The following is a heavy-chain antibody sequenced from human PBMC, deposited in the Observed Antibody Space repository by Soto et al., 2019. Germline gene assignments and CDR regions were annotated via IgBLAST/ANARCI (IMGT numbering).Heavy chain of an antibody. CDR3: AHRFDWYYFNS. J-gene: IGHJ4*02. V-gene: IGHV2-5*02. D-gene: IGHD3-9*01. CDR2: IYWDDDK. Sequence: QITLKESGPTLLKPTQTLTLTCTFSGFSLSTSEVGVGWFRQPPGKALEWLALIYWDDDKRYSPSLESRLTITKDTSKNRVVLTMTNVDPVDTATYFCAHRFDWYYFNSWGQGTLVTVSS. CDR1: GFSLSTSEVG.